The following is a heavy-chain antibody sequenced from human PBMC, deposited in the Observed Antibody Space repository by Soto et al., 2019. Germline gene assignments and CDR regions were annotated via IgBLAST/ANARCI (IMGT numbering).Heavy chain of an antibody. V-gene: IGHV1-2*02. CDR2: TNPKSGVT. J-gene: IGHJ4*02. CDR1: GYSFTGYF. D-gene: IGHD6-25*01. Sequence: QVQLVQSGAEVKKPGASVKVSCKASGYSFTGYFMHWVRQVPGQGLEWMGWTNPKSGVTKYQQKFQGRVTMTRDTSISTDYMELTRLRSDDTAVYYCARAHVRLKLGSSDYWGQGTLVTVSS. CDR3: ARAHVRLKLGSSDY.